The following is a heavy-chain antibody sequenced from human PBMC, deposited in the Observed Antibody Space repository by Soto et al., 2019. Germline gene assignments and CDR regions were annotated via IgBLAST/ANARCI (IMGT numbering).Heavy chain of an antibody. CDR3: ARTSLVVAAATREDY. D-gene: IGHD2-15*01. J-gene: IGHJ4*02. CDR1: GFTFSSYW. Sequence: EVQLVESGGALVQPGGSLRLSCAASGFTFSSYWMHWVRQAPGKGLVWVSRINSDGSSTSYADSVKGRFTISRDNAKNTLYLQMNSLRAEDTAVYCCARTSLVVAAATREDYWGQGTLVTVSS. V-gene: IGHV3-74*01. CDR2: INSDGSST.